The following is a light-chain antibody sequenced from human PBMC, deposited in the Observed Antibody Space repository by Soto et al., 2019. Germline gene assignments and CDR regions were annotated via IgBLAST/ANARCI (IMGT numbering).Light chain of an antibody. Sequence: DIQMTKSPSTMSGSLRDRVTITCRASQTITSWLAWYQQKPGKAPKLLIYKASTLKSGVPSRFSGSGSGTEFTLTISSLQPDDFATYYCQHYNSYSEAFGQGTKVDIK. CDR2: KAS. J-gene: IGKJ1*01. V-gene: IGKV1-5*03. CDR3: QHYNSYSEA. CDR1: QTITSW.